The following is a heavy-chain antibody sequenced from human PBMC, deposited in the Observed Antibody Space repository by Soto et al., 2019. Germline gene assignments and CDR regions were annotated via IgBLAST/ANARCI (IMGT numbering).Heavy chain of an antibody. D-gene: IGHD6-19*01. CDR3: ARGSSTSGSSY. Sequence: EVQLVESGEGLVQPGGSLRLSCAASGFTFSDFRMSWVRHVPGKGLEWVANIKQDGRERYYVDSVKGRLTISRDNAKNSLYLQMNSLRVDDTAVYYFARGSSTSGSSYWGQGTLVTVSS. CDR1: GFTFSDFR. CDR2: IKQDGRER. J-gene: IGHJ4*02. V-gene: IGHV3-7*05.